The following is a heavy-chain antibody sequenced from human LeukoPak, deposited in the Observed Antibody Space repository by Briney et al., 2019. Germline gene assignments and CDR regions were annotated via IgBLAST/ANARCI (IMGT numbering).Heavy chain of an antibody. CDR2: IYYSGST. D-gene: IGHD3-3*01. CDR3: QSRFLEWLLDY. CDR1: GGSISSGGYY. V-gene: IGHV4-31*03. J-gene: IGHJ4*02. Sequence: PSQTLSLTRTVSGGSISSGGYYWSWIRQHPGRGLEWIGYIYYSGSTYYNPSLKSRVTISVDTSKNQFSLKLSSVTAADTAIYYCQSRFLEWLLDYWGQGTLVTVSS.